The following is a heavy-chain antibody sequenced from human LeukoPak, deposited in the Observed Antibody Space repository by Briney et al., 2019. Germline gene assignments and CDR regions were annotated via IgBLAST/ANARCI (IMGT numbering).Heavy chain of an antibody. J-gene: IGHJ4*02. CDR3: ARGSGSYDY. CDR2: ISSSSSTI. V-gene: IGHV3-48*04. Sequence: GGSLRLSCAASGFTFSSYSMNWVRQAPGKGLEWVSYISSSSSTIYYADSVKGRFTISRDNAKNLLYLQMNSLRAEDTAVYYCARGSGSYDYWGQGTLVTVSS. CDR1: GFTFSSYS. D-gene: IGHD1-26*01.